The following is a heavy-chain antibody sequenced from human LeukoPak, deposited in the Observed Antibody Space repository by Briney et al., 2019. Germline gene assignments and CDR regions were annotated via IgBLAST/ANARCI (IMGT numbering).Heavy chain of an antibody. D-gene: IGHD3-9*01. CDR2: IYYIGTT. CDR1: GVAISSSSFY. Sequence: SETLSLTCTVSGVAISSSSFYWAWIRQPPGKGLEWIGNIYYIGTTYFNPSLKSRVTISVDTSKNQFSLKLNPVTAADTAVYYCARHRSDNTGYRYFDYWGQGTLVTVSS. CDR3: ARHRSDNTGYRYFDY. V-gene: IGHV4-39*01. J-gene: IGHJ4*02.